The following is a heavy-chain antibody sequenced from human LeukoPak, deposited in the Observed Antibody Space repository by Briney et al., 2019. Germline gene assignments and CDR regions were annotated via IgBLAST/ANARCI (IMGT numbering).Heavy chain of an antibody. V-gene: IGHV3-21*04. CDR2: ISSSSSYI. Sequence: GGSLRLSCAASGFTFSSYSMTWVRQAPGKGLEWVSSISSSSSYIYYADSVKGRFTISRDNSKNTLYLQMNSLRAEDTAVYYCARGYSSSWDYWGQGTLVTVSS. D-gene: IGHD6-13*01. CDR3: ARGYSSSWDY. J-gene: IGHJ4*02. CDR1: GFTFSSYS.